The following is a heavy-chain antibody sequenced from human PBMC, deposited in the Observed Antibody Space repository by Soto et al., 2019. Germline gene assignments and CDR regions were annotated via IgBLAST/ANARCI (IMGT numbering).Heavy chain of an antibody. Sequence: GGSLRLSCAASGFTFSSYAMSWVRQAPGKGLEWVSAISGSGGSTYYADSVKGRFTISRDNSKNTLYLQMNSLRAEDTVVYYCAKDSQLGTYCTNGVCYTGFDYWGQGTLVTVSS. D-gene: IGHD2-8*01. V-gene: IGHV3-23*01. CDR2: ISGSGGST. CDR1: GFTFSSYA. J-gene: IGHJ4*02. CDR3: AKDSQLGTYCTNGVCYTGFDY.